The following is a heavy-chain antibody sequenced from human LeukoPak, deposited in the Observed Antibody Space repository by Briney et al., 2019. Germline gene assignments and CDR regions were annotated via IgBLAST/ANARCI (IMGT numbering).Heavy chain of an antibody. CDR2: VNFDGSST. V-gene: IGHV3-74*03. CDR3: ARDCSSTSCYVGNYYYGMDV. D-gene: IGHD2-2*01. J-gene: IGHJ6*02. CDR1: GFTFSSYW. Sequence: PGGSLRLSCAASGFTFSSYWMHWVRQAPGKGLVWVSRVNFDGSSTKYVDSVKGRFTISKDNSKNTLYLQMNSLRAEDTAVYYCARDCSSTSCYVGNYYYGMDVWGQGTTVTVSS.